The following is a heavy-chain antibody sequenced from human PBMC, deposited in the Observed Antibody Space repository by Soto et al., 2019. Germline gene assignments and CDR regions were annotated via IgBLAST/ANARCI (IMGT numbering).Heavy chain of an antibody. CDR1: GFTFSSYA. D-gene: IGHD3-9*01. J-gene: IGHJ5*02. V-gene: IGHV3-64*01. CDR2: ISSNGGST. Sequence: LRLSCAASGFTFSSYAMHWVRQAPGKGLEYVSAISSNGGSTYYANSVKGRFTISRDNSKNTLYLQMGSLRAEDMAVYYCARSLHFEWFLLADPWGQGTLVTVSS. CDR3: ARSLHFEWFLLADP.